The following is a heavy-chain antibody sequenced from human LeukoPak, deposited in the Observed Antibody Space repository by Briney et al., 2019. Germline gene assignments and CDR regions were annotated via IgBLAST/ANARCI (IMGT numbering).Heavy chain of an antibody. CDR2: INHSGST. Sequence: SETLSLTCTVSGGSVSSGNYYWSWIRQPPGKGLEWIGEINHSGSTNYNPSLKSRVTISVDTSKNQFSLKLSSVTAADTAVYYCARGPGIFDYWGQGTLVTVSS. CDR3: ARGPGIFDY. J-gene: IGHJ4*02. V-gene: IGHV4-39*07. D-gene: IGHD3-10*01. CDR1: GGSVSSGNYY.